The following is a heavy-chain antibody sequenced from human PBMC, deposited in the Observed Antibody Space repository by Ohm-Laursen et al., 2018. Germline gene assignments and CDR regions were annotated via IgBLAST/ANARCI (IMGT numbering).Heavy chain of an antibody. CDR1: GFTFSNYA. V-gene: IGHV3-23*01. CDR3: HDSSGYN. J-gene: IGHJ4*02. D-gene: IGHD3-22*01. Sequence: SLRLSCTASGFTFSNYAMRWVRQAPGKGLEWVSAISSSGGSTYYADSVKGRFAISRDNSKNTLYLQMNSLRAEDTAMYYCHDSSGYNWGQGTLVTVSS. CDR2: ISSSGGST.